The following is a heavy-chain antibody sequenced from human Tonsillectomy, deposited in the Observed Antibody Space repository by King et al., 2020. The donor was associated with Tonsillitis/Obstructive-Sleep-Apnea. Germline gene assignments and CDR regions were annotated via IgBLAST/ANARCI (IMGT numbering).Heavy chain of an antibody. CDR3: AGEGGGAPIRAAAGTFHWFDP. CDR2: IIPIFGTT. V-gene: IGHV1-69*01. D-gene: IGHD6-13*01. Sequence: VQLVESGAEVKKPGSSVKVSCKASGGTFSNYAISWVRQAPGQGLEWMGGIIPIFGTTNYAQKFQGRVTITADESTSTAYMELSSLRSEDTAVYYCAGEGGGAPIRAAAGTFHWFDPWGQGTLVTVSS. CDR1: GGTFSNYA. J-gene: IGHJ5*02.